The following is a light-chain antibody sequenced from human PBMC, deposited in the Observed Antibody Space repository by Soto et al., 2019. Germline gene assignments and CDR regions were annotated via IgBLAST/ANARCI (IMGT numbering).Light chain of an antibody. Sequence: QSALTQPASVSGSPGQSITISCTGTSSDVGDYDYVSWYQQYAGKAPKMMIYEVSNRPSGVSNRFSGSKPGNTASLTISGLQAEDEADYYCSSYRSSNTLLFGGGTKLTVL. V-gene: IGLV2-14*01. J-gene: IGLJ2*01. CDR1: SSDVGDYDY. CDR3: SSYRSSNTLL. CDR2: EVS.